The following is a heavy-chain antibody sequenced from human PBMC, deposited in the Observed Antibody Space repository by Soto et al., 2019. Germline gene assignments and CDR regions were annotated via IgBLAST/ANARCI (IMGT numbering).Heavy chain of an antibody. CDR2: VSHDGRNT. CDR1: GLPFSAIA. J-gene: IGHJ4*02. D-gene: IGHD6-19*01. V-gene: IGHV3-30*18. Sequence: VQLVGSGGGWVQPGGSRQLSCAASGLPFSAIALHGVPRAPGKGREWVAVVSHDGRNTHYADSVKGRFTISRDSSKNTVSLEMTSLRAEDTAVYYCAKGGRQWLVTSDFNYWGQGALVTVSS. CDR3: AKGGRQWLVTSDFNY.